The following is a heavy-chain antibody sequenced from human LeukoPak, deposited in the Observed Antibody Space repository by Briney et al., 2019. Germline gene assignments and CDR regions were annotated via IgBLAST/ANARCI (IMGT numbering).Heavy chain of an antibody. V-gene: IGHV4-39*01. CDR3: ARRGITYSSSFFAY. Sequence: KASETPSLTCTVSGGSIGGSNSHWGWIRQPPGKGLEWIGSIFYSGSTYYNPSLKSRVTMSVDTSKNQFSLRVTSVTAADTATYYCARRGITYSSSFFAYWGQGTLVTVSS. CDR2: IFYSGST. D-gene: IGHD2-2*01. J-gene: IGHJ4*02. CDR1: GGSIGGSNSH.